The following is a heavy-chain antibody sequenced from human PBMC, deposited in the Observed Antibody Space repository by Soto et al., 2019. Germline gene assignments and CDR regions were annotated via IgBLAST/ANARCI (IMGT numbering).Heavy chain of an antibody. CDR1: GYTFSDYG. Sequence: ASVKVSCKSSGYTFSDYGISWVRQAPGQRPEYMGWISTNNGNTKYAQNIQGRVTMTTDTSTSTGYMELRSLRPDDTAVYYCAIQRAGAYGMDVWGQGTTVTVSS. V-gene: IGHV1-18*01. D-gene: IGHD3-10*01. CDR2: ISTNNGNT. CDR3: AIQRAGAYGMDV. J-gene: IGHJ6*02.